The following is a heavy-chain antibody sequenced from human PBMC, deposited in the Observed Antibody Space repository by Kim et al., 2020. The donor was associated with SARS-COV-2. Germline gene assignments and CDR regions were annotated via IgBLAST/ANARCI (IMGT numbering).Heavy chain of an antibody. D-gene: IGHD3-3*01. CDR2: ISAYNGNT. J-gene: IGHJ5*02. CDR1: GYTFTSYG. V-gene: IGHV1-18*01. CDR3: ARDPRVMIFGVVIKPAPWFDP. Sequence: ASVKVSCKASGYTFTSYGISWVRQAPGQGLEWMGWISAYNGNTNYAQKLQGRVTMTTDTSTSTAYMELRSLRSDDTAVYYCARDPRVMIFGVVIKPAPWFDPWGQGTLVTVSS.